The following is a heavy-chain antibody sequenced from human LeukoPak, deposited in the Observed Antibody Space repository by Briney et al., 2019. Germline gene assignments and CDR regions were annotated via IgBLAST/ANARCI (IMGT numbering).Heavy chain of an antibody. CDR1: GFTVSSKY. CDR2: IYSGGST. V-gene: IGHV3-53*01. Sequence: GGSLRLSCAASGFTVSSKYMSWVRQAPGKGLEWVSVIYSGGSTYYADSVKGRFTISRDNSKNTLYLQMNSLKAEDTAVYYCARVNSGSYYDFDYWGQGTLVTVSS. D-gene: IGHD1-26*01. J-gene: IGHJ4*02. CDR3: ARVNSGSYYDFDY.